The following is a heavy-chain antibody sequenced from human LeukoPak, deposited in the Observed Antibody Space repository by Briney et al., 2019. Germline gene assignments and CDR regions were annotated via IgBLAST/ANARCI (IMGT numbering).Heavy chain of an antibody. CDR1: GGSISSSNYY. D-gene: IGHD3-16*01. J-gene: IGHJ6*03. V-gene: IGHV4-39*07. Sequence: PSETLSLTCTVSGGSISSSNYYWGWIRQPPGKGLECIGSVYYSGNTYYNPSLKSRVTVSVDTSKNQFSLKLSSVTAADTAVYYCARETSQKGAHYMDVWGKGTTVTISS. CDR3: ARETSQKGAHYMDV. CDR2: VYYSGNT.